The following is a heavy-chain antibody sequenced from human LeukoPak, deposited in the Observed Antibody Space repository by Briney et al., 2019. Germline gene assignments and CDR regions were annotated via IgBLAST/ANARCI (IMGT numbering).Heavy chain of an antibody. J-gene: IGHJ4*02. CDR3: ARDRYYYDSSGIDC. CDR2: ISSSGSTR. Sequence: GGSLRLSCAVSGFIFSGHYMSWIRQAPGKGLEWVSYISSSGSTRQYADSVKGRFTISRDNAKNSLYLQMNSLRADDTAVCYCARDRYYYDSSGIDCWGQGTLVTVSS. V-gene: IGHV3-11*04. D-gene: IGHD3-22*01. CDR1: GFIFSGHY.